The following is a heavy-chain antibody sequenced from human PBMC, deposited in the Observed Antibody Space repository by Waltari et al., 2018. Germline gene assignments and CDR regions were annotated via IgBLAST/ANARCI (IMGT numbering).Heavy chain of an antibody. V-gene: IGHV4-59*11. D-gene: IGHD3-10*01. Sequence: QVQLQESGPGLVKPSETLSLTCTVSGGSISSHYWSWIRQPPGKGLEWIGYIYYSGSTNYNPSRKSRVTISVDTSKNQFSLKLSSVTAADTAVYYCARGGFGSNWFDPWGQGTLVTVSS. CDR1: GGSISSHY. CDR2: IYYSGST. CDR3: ARGGFGSNWFDP. J-gene: IGHJ5*02.